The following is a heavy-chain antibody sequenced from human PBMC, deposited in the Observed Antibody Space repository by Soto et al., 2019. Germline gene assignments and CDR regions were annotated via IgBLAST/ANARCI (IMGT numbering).Heavy chain of an antibody. V-gene: IGHV4-59*08. CDR1: GGSISSYY. CDR3: ARHGGLGVVIDYYFDY. D-gene: IGHD3-3*01. Sequence: PSETMSLTCTVSGGSISSYYLSWFRQHTGKGLEWIGYIYYSGSTNYNPSLKSRVTISVDTSKNQFSLKLSSVTAADTAVYYCARHGGLGVVIDYYFDYWGQGTLVTVSS. J-gene: IGHJ4*02. CDR2: IYYSGST.